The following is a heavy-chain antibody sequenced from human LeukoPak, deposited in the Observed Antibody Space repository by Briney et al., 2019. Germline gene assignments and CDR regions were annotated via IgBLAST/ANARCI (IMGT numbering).Heavy chain of an antibody. CDR2: ISTSSSTI. J-gene: IGHJ4*02. D-gene: IGHD1-14*01. CDR1: GFTFSDYR. V-gene: IGHV3-48*02. Sequence: GGSLRPSCAVSGFTFSDYRMNWVRQAPGKGLEWVSQISTSSSTIYYAGSVKGRFTISRNNARNSLYLQMDSLRDEDTAVYYCARGRSFDYWDQGTLVTVSS. CDR3: ARGRSFDY.